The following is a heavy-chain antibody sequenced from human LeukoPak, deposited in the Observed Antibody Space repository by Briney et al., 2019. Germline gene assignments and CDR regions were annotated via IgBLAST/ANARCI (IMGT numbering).Heavy chain of an antibody. CDR1: RFSFSDYD. CDR2: ISYDGSRK. V-gene: IGHV3-30*18. Sequence: PGGSLGLSCRASRFSFSDYDMHWVRQAPGKGLEWVAVISYDGSRKHYGDSVKGRFTISRDNSESTLFLQMNSLRTDDTSVYFCAKYAYNWNAPDGFDMWGQGTMVIVSS. D-gene: IGHD1-1*01. J-gene: IGHJ3*02. CDR3: AKYAYNWNAPDGFDM.